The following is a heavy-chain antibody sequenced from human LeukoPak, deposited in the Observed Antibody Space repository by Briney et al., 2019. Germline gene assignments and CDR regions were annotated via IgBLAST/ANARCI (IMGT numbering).Heavy chain of an antibody. V-gene: IGHV3-48*02. J-gene: IGHJ4*02. CDR3: ARDRGYSNYYDY. CDR2: ISKTSNTR. CDR1: GFTFSSHS. D-gene: IGHD4-11*01. Sequence: GSLRLSCAASGFTFSSHSMNWVRQAPGKGLEWVSYISKTSNTRDYADSVKGRFTISRDNAKNSLYLQMNSLRDEDTAVYYCARDRGYSNYYDYWGQGTLVTVSS.